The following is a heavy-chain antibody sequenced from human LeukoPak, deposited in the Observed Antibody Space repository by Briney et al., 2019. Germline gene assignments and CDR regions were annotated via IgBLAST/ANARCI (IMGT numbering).Heavy chain of an antibody. CDR1: GGSLSGYY. J-gene: IGHJ4*02. Sequence: SETLSLTCAVYGGSLSGYYWSWIRQPPGKGLEWIGQINHSGSTNYNPSLKSRVTISVDTSKNQFSLKLSSVPAADTAVYYCARRRITMVRGVIIKFPLDYWGQGTLVTVSS. CDR3: ARRRITMVRGVIIKFPLDY. V-gene: IGHV4-34*01. CDR2: INHSGST. D-gene: IGHD3-10*01.